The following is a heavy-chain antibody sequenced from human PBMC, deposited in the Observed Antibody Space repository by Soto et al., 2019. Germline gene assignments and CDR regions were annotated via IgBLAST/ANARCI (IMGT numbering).Heavy chain of an antibody. J-gene: IGHJ4*02. D-gene: IGHD2-21*02. CDR1: GGSFSGYY. CDR3: ARVALLSYCDGDCYSFFDR. CDR2: INHSGGT. Sequence: SETLSLTCAGYGGSFSGYYWSWIRQSPGKGLEWIGEINHSGGTNYNPSLKSRLTISVDTSKNQFSLKLTSVTAADTAVYYCARVALLSYCDGDCYSFFDRWGQGPQVTVSS. V-gene: IGHV4-34*01.